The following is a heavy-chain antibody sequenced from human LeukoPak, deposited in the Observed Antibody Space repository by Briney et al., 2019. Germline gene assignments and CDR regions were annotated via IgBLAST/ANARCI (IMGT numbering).Heavy chain of an antibody. J-gene: IGHJ2*01. CDR2: ISYDGSNK. CDR1: GFTFSSYA. Sequence: GRSLRLSCAASGFTFSSYAMHWVRQAPGKGLEWVAVISYDGSNKYYADSVKGRFTISRDNSKNTLYLQMNSLRAEDTAVYYCASHCGGDCAVLFDLWGRGTLVTVSS. D-gene: IGHD2-21*02. V-gene: IGHV3-30-3*01. CDR3: ASHCGGDCAVLFDL.